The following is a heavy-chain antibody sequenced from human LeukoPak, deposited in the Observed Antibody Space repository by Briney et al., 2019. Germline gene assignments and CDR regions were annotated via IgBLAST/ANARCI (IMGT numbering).Heavy chain of an antibody. Sequence: PGGSLRLSCAASGFTFSSYAMHWVRQAPGKGLEWVSGISWNSGSIGYADSVKGRFTISRDNAKNSLYLQMNSLRAEDTALYYCAKDRSFSGSYSFDYWGQGTLVTVSS. V-gene: IGHV3-9*01. D-gene: IGHD1-26*01. CDR2: ISWNSGSI. CDR3: AKDRSFSGSYSFDY. J-gene: IGHJ4*02. CDR1: GFTFSSYA.